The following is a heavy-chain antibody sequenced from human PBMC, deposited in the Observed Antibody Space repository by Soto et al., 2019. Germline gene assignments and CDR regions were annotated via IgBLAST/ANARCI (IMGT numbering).Heavy chain of an antibody. V-gene: IGHV1-69*18. CDR3: ARCPQPPDTADPYAVDV. Sequence: QVQLVQSGTEVKKPGASVKVSCKASGGTFSRSGFHWVRQAPGQGLEWMGMIVTSVDTTNYAQKFQARVTISADPFTSTVYMELRSLRSEDTAVYYCARCPQPPDTADPYAVDVWGQGTRVIVSS. D-gene: IGHD5-18*01. CDR1: GGTFSRSG. CDR2: IVTSVDTT. J-gene: IGHJ6*02.